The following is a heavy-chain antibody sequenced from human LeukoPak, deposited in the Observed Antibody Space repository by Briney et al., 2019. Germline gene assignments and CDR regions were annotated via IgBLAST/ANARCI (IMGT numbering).Heavy chain of an antibody. CDR2: ISAYNGNT. Sequence: GASVKVSCKASGYTFTSYGISWVRQAPGQGLEWMGWISAYNGNTNYAQKLQGRVTMTTDTSTSTAYMELSSLRSEDTAVYYCARETTTRITTREYYFDYWGQGTLVTVSS. V-gene: IGHV1-18*01. CDR1: GYTFTSYG. CDR3: ARETTTRITTREYYFDY. D-gene: IGHD3-10*01. J-gene: IGHJ4*02.